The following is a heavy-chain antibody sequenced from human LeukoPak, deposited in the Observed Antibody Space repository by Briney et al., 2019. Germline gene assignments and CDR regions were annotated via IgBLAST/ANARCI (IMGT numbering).Heavy chain of an antibody. CDR1: GASVSSNSAA. CDR2: TYYRAKWYN. V-gene: IGHV6-1*01. CDR3: ARTPYRISHDAFDI. D-gene: IGHD1-26*01. Sequence: SQTLSLTCAISGASVSSNSAAWNWIRQSPSKGLEWLGRTYYRAKWYNDYAVSVKSRITINPDTSKNQFSLQLNSVTPEDTAVYYCARTPYRISHDAFDIWGQGTMVTVSS. J-gene: IGHJ3*02.